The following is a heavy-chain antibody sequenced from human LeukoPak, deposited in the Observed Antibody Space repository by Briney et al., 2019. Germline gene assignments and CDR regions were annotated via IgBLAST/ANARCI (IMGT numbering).Heavy chain of an antibody. J-gene: IGHJ4*02. CDR3: AREACREMGVMWPRLGGQECRYEH. CDR1: GDTFSSYA. D-gene: IGHD3-16*01. Sequence: SVTVSCKASGDTFSSYAINGVRQAPGQEAEWMGRITPFLGIPNYRQHLQGRVTITADESTATAYMELSSLRSEDSAVYYCAREACREMGVMWPRLGGQECRYEHWGQGTLVTVSS. CDR2: ITPFLGIP. V-gene: IGHV1-69*04.